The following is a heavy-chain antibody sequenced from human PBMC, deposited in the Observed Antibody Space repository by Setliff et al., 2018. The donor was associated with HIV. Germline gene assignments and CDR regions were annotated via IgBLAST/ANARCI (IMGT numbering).Heavy chain of an antibody. CDR2: IYHSGST. Sequence: ETLSLTCAVSGYSISSGYYWGWIRQPPGKGLEWIGSIYHSGSTYDSPSLKSRVTISVDTSKNQFSLKLSSVTAADTAVYYCARLHIRFRSQDWAAVDVWGQGTTVTVSS. V-gene: IGHV4-38-2*01. CDR3: ARLHIRFRSQDWAAVDV. CDR1: GYSISSGYY. J-gene: IGHJ6*02. D-gene: IGHD3-3*01.